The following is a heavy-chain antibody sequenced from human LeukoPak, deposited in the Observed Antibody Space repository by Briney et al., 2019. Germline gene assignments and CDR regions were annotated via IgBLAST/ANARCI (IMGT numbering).Heavy chain of an antibody. CDR2: IYSGGST. CDR1: VFSVSNHY. Sequence: GGSLRLSCAPSVFSVSNHYMLCVRDARGGAVEGVSVIYSGGSTYYADSVKGRFTISRHNSKNTLYLQMNSLRAEDTAVYYCATISGYSSGWYMDYWGQGTLVTVSS. CDR3: ATISGYSSGWYMDY. J-gene: IGHJ4*02. D-gene: IGHD6-19*01. V-gene: IGHV3-53*04.